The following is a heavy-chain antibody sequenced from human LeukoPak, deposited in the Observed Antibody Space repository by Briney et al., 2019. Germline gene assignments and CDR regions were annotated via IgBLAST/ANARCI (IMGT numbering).Heavy chain of an antibody. CDR3: ARGYYYGSGSYYNNWFDP. D-gene: IGHD3-10*01. Sequence: SETLSLTCTVSGGSISSYYWSWIRQPAGKGLEWIGRIYTSGSTNYNPSLKSRVTMSVDTSKNQFSLKLSSVTAADTAVYYCARGYYYGSGSYYNNWFDPWGQGTLVTVSS. V-gene: IGHV4-4*07. CDR2: IYTSGST. CDR1: GGSISSYY. J-gene: IGHJ5*02.